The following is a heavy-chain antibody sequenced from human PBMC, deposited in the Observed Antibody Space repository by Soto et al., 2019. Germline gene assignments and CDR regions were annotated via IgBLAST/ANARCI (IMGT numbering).Heavy chain of an antibody. Sequence: EVQLLESGGGLVQPGGSLRLSCAASGFTFSSYAMSWVRQAPGKGLEWVSAISGSGGSTYYADSVKGRFTISRDNSKNTLYLQMNSLRAEDTAVYYCANDVSGSGDYLDAFDIWGQGTMVTVSS. CDR1: GFTFSSYA. J-gene: IGHJ3*02. CDR2: ISGSGGST. V-gene: IGHV3-23*01. CDR3: ANDVSGSGDYLDAFDI. D-gene: IGHD4-17*01.